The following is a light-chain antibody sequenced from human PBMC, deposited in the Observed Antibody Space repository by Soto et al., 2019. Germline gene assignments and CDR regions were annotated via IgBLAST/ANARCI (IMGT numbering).Light chain of an antibody. J-gene: IGKJ1*01. V-gene: IGKV3-20*01. Sequence: EIVLTQSPGTLSLSPGERATLSCRASQSVSSSFLAWYQQKPGQAPRLLIYGASSRATGIPDRFSGRGSGTHFTLTIRRLEHEDFALSYCHPYGSSPWTFGQGTKVEIK. CDR2: GAS. CDR1: QSVSSSF. CDR3: HPYGSSPWT.